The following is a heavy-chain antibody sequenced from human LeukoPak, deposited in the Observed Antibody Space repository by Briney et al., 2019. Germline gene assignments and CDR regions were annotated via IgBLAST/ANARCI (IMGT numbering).Heavy chain of an antibody. CDR2: INPSGGST. V-gene: IGHV1-46*01. CDR1: GYTFTSYY. Sequence: ASVKVSCKASGYTFTSYYMHWVRQAPGQGLEWMGIINPSGGSTSYAQKFQGRVTMTRDTSTSTVYTELSSLRAEDTAVYYCARDRSEKKYQLLLSEWGQGTLVTVSS. J-gene: IGHJ4*02. CDR3: ARDRSEKKYQLLLSE. D-gene: IGHD2-2*01.